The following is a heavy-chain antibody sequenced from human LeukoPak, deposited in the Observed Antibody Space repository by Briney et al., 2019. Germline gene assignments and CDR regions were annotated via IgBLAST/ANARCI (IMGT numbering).Heavy chain of an antibody. CDR3: ARAQGRLYYYDSSGYFDY. V-gene: IGHV3-33*01. CDR1: GFTFSSYG. J-gene: IGHJ4*02. D-gene: IGHD3-22*01. CDR2: IWYDGSNK. Sequence: GGSLRLSCAASGFTFSSYGMHWVRQAPGKGLEWVAVIWYDGSNKYYADSVKGRFTISRDNSKNTLYLQMNSLRAEDTAVYYCARAQGRLYYYDSSGYFDYWGQGTLVTVSS.